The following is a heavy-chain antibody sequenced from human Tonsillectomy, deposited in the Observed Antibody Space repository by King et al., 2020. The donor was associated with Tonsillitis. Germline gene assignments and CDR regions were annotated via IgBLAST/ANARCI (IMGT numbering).Heavy chain of an antibody. CDR2: IGTAGDT. V-gene: IGHV3-13*01. Sequence: VQLVEFGGGLVQPGGSLRLSCAASGFTFSSYDMHWVRQATGKGLEWVSAIGTAGDTYYPGSVKGRFTISRENAKNSLYLQMNSLRAGDTAVYYCARARWDCSGGSCHGRYFDYWGQGTLVTVSS. D-gene: IGHD2-15*01. J-gene: IGHJ4*02. CDR1: GFTFSSYD. CDR3: ARARWDCSGGSCHGRYFDY.